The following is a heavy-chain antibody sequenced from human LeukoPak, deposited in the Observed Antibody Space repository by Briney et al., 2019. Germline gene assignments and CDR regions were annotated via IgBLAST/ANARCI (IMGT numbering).Heavy chain of an antibody. CDR3: ARGGGLDV. D-gene: IGHD3-16*01. CDR1: GFTFSSYW. Sequence: GGSLRPSCAAYGFTFSSYWMNCARQAPGKGLEWVASINHNGNVNYYVDSVKGRFTISRDNAKNSLYLQMSNLRAEDTAVYFCARGGGLDVWGQGATVTVSS. V-gene: IGHV3-7*03. J-gene: IGHJ6*02. CDR2: INHNGNVN.